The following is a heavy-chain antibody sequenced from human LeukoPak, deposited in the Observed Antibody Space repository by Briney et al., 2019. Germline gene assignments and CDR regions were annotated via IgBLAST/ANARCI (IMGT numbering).Heavy chain of an antibody. Sequence: PGGSLRLSYEASGFTFSSYAMSWVRQAPGKGLEWVSVMTSSGSNTYYADSVKGRFTISRDNSKNTLYLQMNSLRAEDTAVYYCASYDSSGYYLYRYFTYWGQGTLVTVSS. CDR3: ASYDSSGYYLYRYFTY. CDR1: GFTFSSYA. CDR2: MTSSGSNT. V-gene: IGHV3-23*05. J-gene: IGHJ4*02. D-gene: IGHD3-22*01.